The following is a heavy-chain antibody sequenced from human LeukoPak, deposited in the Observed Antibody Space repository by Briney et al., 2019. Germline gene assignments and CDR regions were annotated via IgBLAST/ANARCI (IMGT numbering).Heavy chain of an antibody. V-gene: IGHV3-23*01. CDR1: GFTFSSYA. CDR2: ISGSGGST. CDR3: AKGSPDIVLMVYVGSLYFDY. Sequence: GGLRLSCAASGFTFSSYAMSWVRQAPGKGLEWVSAISGSGGSTYYADSVKGRFTISRDNSKNTLYLQMNSLRAEDTAVYYCAKGSPDIVLMVYVGSLYFDYWGQGTLVTVSS. J-gene: IGHJ4*02. D-gene: IGHD2-8*01.